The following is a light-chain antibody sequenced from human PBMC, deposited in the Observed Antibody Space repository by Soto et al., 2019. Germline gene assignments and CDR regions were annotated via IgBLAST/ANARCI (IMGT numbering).Light chain of an antibody. J-gene: IGKJ1*01. CDR3: QQYDVHPKT. CDR2: AAS. CDR1: QGISSF. V-gene: IGKV1-9*01. Sequence: DIQLTQSPSFLSASVGDRVTITCRASQGISSFLAWYQQKPGKAPKLLIYAASTLQSGVPSRFSGGGSGTEFTLTINSLQPEDFGTYHCQQYDVHPKTFGQGTKVDIK.